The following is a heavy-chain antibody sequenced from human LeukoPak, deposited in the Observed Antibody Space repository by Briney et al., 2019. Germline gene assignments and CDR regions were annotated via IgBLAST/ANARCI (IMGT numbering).Heavy chain of an antibody. V-gene: IGHV3-48*02. D-gene: IGHD6-19*01. CDR3: AGDLRGPYSSGWYAIDY. Sequence: PGGSLRLSCAASGFTFSSYSMNWVRQAPGKGLEWVSYISSSSSTIYYADSVKGRFTISRDNAKNSLYLQMNSLRDEDTAVYYCAGDLRGPYSSGWYAIDYWGQGTLVTVSS. J-gene: IGHJ4*02. CDR2: ISSSSSTI. CDR1: GFTFSSYS.